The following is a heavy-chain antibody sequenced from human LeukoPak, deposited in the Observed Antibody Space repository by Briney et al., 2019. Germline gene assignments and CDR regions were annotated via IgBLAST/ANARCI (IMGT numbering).Heavy chain of an antibody. CDR3: ARGPAFGDYYYYYYMDV. CDR1: GYTFTSYD. CDR2: MNPNSGNT. J-gene: IGHJ6*03. D-gene: IGHD3-10*01. V-gene: IGHV1-8*01. Sequence: ASVKVSCKASGYTFTSYDINWVRQATGQGLEWMGWMNPNSGNTGYAQKFQGRVTMTRNTSISTAYMELSSLRSEDTAVYYCARGPAFGDYYYYYYMDVWGKGTTVTISS.